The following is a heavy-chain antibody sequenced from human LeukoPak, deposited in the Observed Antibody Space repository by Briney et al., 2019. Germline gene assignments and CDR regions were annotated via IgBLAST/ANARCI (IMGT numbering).Heavy chain of an antibody. CDR2: IYTSGST. CDR1: GGSISSYY. J-gene: IGHJ5*02. Sequence: TCTXSGGSISSYYWSWIRHPAGKGLEWIGRIYTSGSTNYNPSLKSRVTMSVDTSKNQSSLKLSSVTAADTAVYYCARESHTAMVRTLFDPWGQGTLVTVSS. V-gene: IGHV4-4*07. D-gene: IGHD5-18*01. CDR3: ARESHTAMVRTLFDP.